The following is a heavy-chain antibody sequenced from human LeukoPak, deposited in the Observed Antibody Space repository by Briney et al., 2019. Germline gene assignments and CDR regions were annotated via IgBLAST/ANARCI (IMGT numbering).Heavy chain of an antibody. Sequence: GGSLRLSCAASGFTFSSYAMSWVRQAPGKGLEWVSAISGSGGSTYYADSVKGRFTISRDNSKNTLYLQMNSLRAEDTAVYYCATASPGGRSLPCYFDYWGQGTLVTVSS. CDR3: ATASPGGRSLPCYFDY. CDR2: ISGSGGST. V-gene: IGHV3-23*01. D-gene: IGHD1-14*01. J-gene: IGHJ4*02. CDR1: GFTFSSYA.